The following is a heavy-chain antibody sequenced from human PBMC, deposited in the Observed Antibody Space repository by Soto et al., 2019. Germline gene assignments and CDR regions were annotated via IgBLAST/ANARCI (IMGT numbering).Heavy chain of an antibody. CDR3: ARRYCTNGVCPFDS. CDR2: FSSGGNVI. Sequence: VQLVESGGGLVKPGGSLRLSCAASGFTLSSNSMNWVRQAPGKGLEWVSSFSSGGNVIYYADSVKGRFTISRDNAKNSLYLVMNSLRAEDTAVYYCARRYCTNGVCPFDSWGQGTLVTVSS. J-gene: IGHJ4*02. D-gene: IGHD2-8*01. CDR1: GFTLSSNS. V-gene: IGHV3-21*01.